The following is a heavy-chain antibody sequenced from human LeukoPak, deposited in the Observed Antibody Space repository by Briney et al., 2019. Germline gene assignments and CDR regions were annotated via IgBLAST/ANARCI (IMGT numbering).Heavy chain of an antibody. CDR2: IVVGSGNT. CDR3: ARDIVVVPAAITYYYYMDV. D-gene: IGHD2-2*02. V-gene: IGHV1-58*02. J-gene: IGHJ6*03. Sequence: ASVKVSCKASGFTFTSSAMQWVRQARGQRLEWIGWIVVGSGNTNYAQKFQERVTITRDMSTSTAYMELSSLRSEDTAVYYCARDIVVVPAAITYYYYMDVWGKGTTVTVSS. CDR1: GFTFTSSA.